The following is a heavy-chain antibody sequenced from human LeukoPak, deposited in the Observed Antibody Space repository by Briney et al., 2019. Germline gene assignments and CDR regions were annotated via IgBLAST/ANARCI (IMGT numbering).Heavy chain of an antibody. V-gene: IGHV3-23*01. Sequence: PGASLRLSCAASGFTFSSYAMSWVRQAPGKGLEWVSAISGSGGSRYYADSVKGRFTISRDNSKNTLYLQMNSLRAEDTAVYYCAKDIRKAVAGSIFDYWGQGTLVTVSS. CDR3: AKDIRKAVAGSIFDY. CDR1: GFTFSSYA. D-gene: IGHD6-19*01. CDR2: ISGSGGSR. J-gene: IGHJ4*02.